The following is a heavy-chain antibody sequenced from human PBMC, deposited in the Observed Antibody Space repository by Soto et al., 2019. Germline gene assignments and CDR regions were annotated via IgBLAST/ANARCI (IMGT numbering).Heavy chain of an antibody. D-gene: IGHD4-17*01. CDR2: ISAYNGNT. CDR1: CYTFTSYG. J-gene: IGHJ4*02. Sequence: ASVKVSCKASCYTFTSYGISWVRQAPGQGLEWMGWISAYNGNTNYAQKLQGRVTMTTDTSTSRAYMELRSLRSDDTAVYYCARVTLYGDYGGYFDYWGQGTLVTVSS. CDR3: ARVTLYGDYGGYFDY. V-gene: IGHV1-18*04.